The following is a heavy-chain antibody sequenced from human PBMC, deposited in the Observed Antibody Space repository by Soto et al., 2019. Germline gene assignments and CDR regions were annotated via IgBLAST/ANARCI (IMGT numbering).Heavy chain of an antibody. CDR1: SFSMYS. J-gene: IGHJ5*02. Sequence: EVQVVESGGGLVKPGGSLRLSCNFSFSMYSMDWVRKAPGKGLEWVASISSGSAFIKYADSVKGRFTISRDNAKNSVSLQMDSLRVEDTAMYYCTRDQGGSYDSWFDHWGRGTLVTVSS. V-gene: IGHV3-21*01. D-gene: IGHD1-26*01. CDR3: TRDQGGSYDSWFDH. CDR2: ISSGSAFI.